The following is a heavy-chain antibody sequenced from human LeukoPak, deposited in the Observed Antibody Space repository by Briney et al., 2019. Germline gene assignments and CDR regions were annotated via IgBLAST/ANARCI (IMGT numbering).Heavy chain of an antibody. CDR2: IYYTGST. J-gene: IGHJ6*02. D-gene: IGHD5-24*01. Sequence: SETLSLTCTVSGGSISSNSYYWGWIRQPPGKGLEWIGSIYYTGSTYYNASLKSRVTISVDTSKNQFSLKLSSVAAADTAVYYCASQGRGGYNFYLSYYYYGMDVWGQGTTVTVSS. V-gene: IGHV4-39*01. CDR1: GGSISSNSYY. CDR3: ASQGRGGYNFYLSYYYYGMDV.